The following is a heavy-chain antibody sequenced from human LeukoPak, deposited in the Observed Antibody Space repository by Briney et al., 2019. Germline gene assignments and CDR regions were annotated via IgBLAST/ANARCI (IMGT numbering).Heavy chain of an antibody. CDR3: ASKSY. V-gene: IGHV3-33*08. Sequence: GGSLRLSCAASGFTVSSNYMSWVRQAPGKGLEWVAVIWYDGSNKYYADSVKGRFTISRDNSKNTLYLQMNSLRAEDTTVYYCASKSYWGQGTLVTVSS. CDR2: IWYDGSNK. CDR1: GFTVSSNY. J-gene: IGHJ4*02.